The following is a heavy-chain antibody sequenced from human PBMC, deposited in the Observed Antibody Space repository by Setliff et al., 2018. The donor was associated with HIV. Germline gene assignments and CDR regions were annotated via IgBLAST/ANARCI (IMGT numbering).Heavy chain of an antibody. V-gene: IGHV3-48*03. CDR1: GFTFSNYE. J-gene: IGHJ4*02. Sequence: GGSLRLSCAASGFTFSNYEMSGVRQAPGKGPEWVSYITGSGDTIYYADSVKGRFTMSRDNAKDSVYLQMNTLRVEDTAVYYCASHFGYCSSTSCEGYWGQGALVTVSS. CDR2: ITGSGDTI. D-gene: IGHD2-2*01. CDR3: ASHFGYCSSTSCEGY.